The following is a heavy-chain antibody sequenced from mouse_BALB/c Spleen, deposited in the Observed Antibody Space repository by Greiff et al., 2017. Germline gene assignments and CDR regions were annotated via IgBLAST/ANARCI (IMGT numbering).Heavy chain of an antibody. CDR3: ARYGITTGGWFAY. CDR2: ISSGGGNT. Sequence: EVQLVESGGGLVKPGGSLKLSCAASGFTFSSYTMSWVRQTPEKRLEWVATISSGGGNTYYPDSVKGRFTISRDNAKNNLYLQMSSLRSEDTALYYCARYGITTGGWFAYWGQGTLVTVSA. J-gene: IGHJ3*01. CDR1: GFTFSSYT. D-gene: IGHD1-1*01. V-gene: IGHV5-9*03.